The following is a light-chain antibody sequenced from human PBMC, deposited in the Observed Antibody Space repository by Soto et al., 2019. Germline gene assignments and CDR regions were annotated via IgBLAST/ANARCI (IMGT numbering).Light chain of an antibody. V-gene: IGKV3-15*01. CDR1: QSVSSN. Sequence: EIVMTQSPDTLSVSPGERATLSCRASQSVSSNLAWYQQKSGQTPRLLIYGASTRATDIPARFSGSGSGTEFTLTISRRQSEDFAVYCCQQYDNWPLTGGGGTKVEIK. CDR2: GAS. CDR3: QQYDNWPLT. J-gene: IGKJ4*01.